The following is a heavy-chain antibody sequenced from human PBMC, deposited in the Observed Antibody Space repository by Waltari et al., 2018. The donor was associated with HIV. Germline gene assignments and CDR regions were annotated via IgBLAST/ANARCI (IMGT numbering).Heavy chain of an antibody. Sequence: QVQLQQWGAGLLKPSETLSLTCAVYGGSFSRYYWSWIRQPPGKGLEWIGEINHSGSTNYNPSLKSRVTISVDTSKNQFSLKLSSVTAADTAVYYCARLRIVVVPAAYRGWFDPWGQGTLVTVSS. CDR2: INHSGST. D-gene: IGHD2-2*01. CDR3: ARLRIVVVPAAYRGWFDP. CDR1: GGSFSRYY. V-gene: IGHV4-34*01. J-gene: IGHJ5*02.